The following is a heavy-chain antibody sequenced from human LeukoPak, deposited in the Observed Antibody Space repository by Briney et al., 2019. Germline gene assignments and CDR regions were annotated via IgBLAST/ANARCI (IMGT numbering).Heavy chain of an antibody. CDR1: GGSISSYY. V-gene: IGHV4-59*12. CDR3: ARIKGGGSDY. CDR2: IYYSGST. J-gene: IGHJ4*02. D-gene: IGHD3-10*01. Sequence: TSETLSLTCTVSGGSISSYYWSWIRQPPGKGLEWIGYIYYSGSTNYNPSLKSRVTMSVDTSKNQFSLKLSSVTAADTAVYYCARIKGGGSDYWGQGTLVTVSS.